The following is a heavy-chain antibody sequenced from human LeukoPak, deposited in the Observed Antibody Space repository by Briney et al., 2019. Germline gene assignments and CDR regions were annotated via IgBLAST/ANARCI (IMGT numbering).Heavy chain of an antibody. J-gene: IGHJ4*02. Sequence: GGSLRLSCAASGFTFSSYSMNWVRQAPGKGLEWVSSISSSSYIYYADSVKGRFTISRDNAKNSLYLQMNSLRAEDTAVYYCASLGIAAAGRDYWGQGTLVTVSS. CDR1: GFTFSSYS. CDR3: ASLGIAAAGRDY. D-gene: IGHD6-13*01. V-gene: IGHV3-21*01. CDR2: ISSSSYI.